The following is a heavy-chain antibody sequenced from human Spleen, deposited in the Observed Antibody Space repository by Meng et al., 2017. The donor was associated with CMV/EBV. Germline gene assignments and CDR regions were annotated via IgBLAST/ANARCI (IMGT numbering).Heavy chain of an antibody. CDR3: ARVSGVKGGMDV. V-gene: IGHV1-18*01. CDR1: GYTFSSYG. CDR2: INVNNGST. J-gene: IGHJ6*02. Sequence: ASVKVSCKASGYTFSSYGISWVRQAPGQGLEWMGWINVNNGSTNYGQKVRGRVTMTKETYTYTAYMELRSLTSDDTAVYYCARVSGVKGGMDVWGQGTTVTVSS. D-gene: IGHD2-8*01.